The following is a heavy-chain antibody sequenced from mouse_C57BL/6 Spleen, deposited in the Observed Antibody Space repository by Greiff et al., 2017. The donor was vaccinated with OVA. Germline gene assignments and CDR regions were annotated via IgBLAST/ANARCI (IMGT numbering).Heavy chain of an antibody. Sequence: QVQLQQSGAELVRPGTSVKVSCKASGYAFTNYLIEWVKQRPGQGLEWIGVINPGSGGTNYNEKFKGKATLTADKSSSTAYMQLSSLTSEDSAVYFCARRKLGRGGYFDYWGQGTTLTVSS. CDR1: GYAFTNYL. J-gene: IGHJ2*01. V-gene: IGHV1-54*01. CDR3: ARRKLGRGGYFDY. D-gene: IGHD4-1*01. CDR2: INPGSGGT.